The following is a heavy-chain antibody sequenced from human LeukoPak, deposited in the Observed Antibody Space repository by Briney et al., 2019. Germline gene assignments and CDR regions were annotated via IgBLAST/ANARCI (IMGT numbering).Heavy chain of an antibody. D-gene: IGHD2-2*01. CDR3: AKGSVVPAAMGVPAFDI. CDR1: GFTFSSYG. V-gene: IGHV3-30*02. Sequence: GGSLRLSCAASGFTFSSYGMHWVRQAPGKGLEWVAFIRYDGSNQYYADSVKGRFTISRDNSKNTLYLQMNSLRAEDTAVYYCAKGSVVPAAMGVPAFDIWGQGTMVTVSS. CDR2: IRYDGSNQ. J-gene: IGHJ3*02.